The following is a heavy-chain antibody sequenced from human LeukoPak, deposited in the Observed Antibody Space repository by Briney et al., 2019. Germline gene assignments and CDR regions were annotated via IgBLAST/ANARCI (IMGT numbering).Heavy chain of an antibody. CDR1: GYTFTGYY. CDR3: ARLYSGYGNYYYYRDV. Sequence: GASVKVSCKASGYTFTGYYMHWVRQAPGQGLEWMGWINPNSGGTNYAQKFQGRVTMTGDTSISTAYMELSSLRSDDTAVYYLARLYSGYGNYYYYRDVGAKGTTVTVSS. V-gene: IGHV1-2*02. CDR2: INPNSGGT. J-gene: IGHJ6*03. D-gene: IGHD5-12*01.